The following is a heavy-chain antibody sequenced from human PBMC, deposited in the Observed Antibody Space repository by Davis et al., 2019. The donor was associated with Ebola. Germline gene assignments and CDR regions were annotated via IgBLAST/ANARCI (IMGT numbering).Heavy chain of an antibody. D-gene: IGHD2/OR15-2a*01. CDR1: GGTFSSYA. V-gene: IGHV1-69*13. J-gene: IGHJ4*02. Sequence: AASVKVSCKASGGTFSSYAISWVRQAPGQGLEWVGGIIPIFGTANYAQKFQGRVTITADESTSTAYMELSSLRSEDTAVYYCARDGISPIDYWGQGTLVTVSS. CDR2: IIPIFGTA. CDR3: ARDGISPIDY.